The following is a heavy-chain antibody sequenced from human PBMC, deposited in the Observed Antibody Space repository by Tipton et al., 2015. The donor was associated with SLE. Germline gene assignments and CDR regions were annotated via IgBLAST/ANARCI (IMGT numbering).Heavy chain of an antibody. CDR1: GGSFSGYY. CDR3: ASSYSSGWYNFDY. V-gene: IGHV4-34*01. D-gene: IGHD6-19*01. CDR2: VNHIGTI. J-gene: IGHJ4*01. Sequence: TLSLTCDVNGGSFSGYYWSWIRQPPGKGLEWIGEVNHIGTIYYNASLKSRVTISIDTSKSHFSLKLTSVTGADTAVYYCASSYSSGWYNFDYWGHGTLVTVSS.